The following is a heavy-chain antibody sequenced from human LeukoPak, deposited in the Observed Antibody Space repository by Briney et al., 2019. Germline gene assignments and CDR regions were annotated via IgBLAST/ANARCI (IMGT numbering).Heavy chain of an antibody. CDR3: ARGGFYCGGDCYVDY. Sequence: SETLSLACAVYGGSFSTYYCSWIRQPPGEGLEWVGEINHSGRTNYNPSRKSRVTISVDTSKNQFSLKLSSVTAAATAVYYCARGGFYCGGDCYVDYWGQGTLVTVSS. D-gene: IGHD2-21*02. CDR2: INHSGRT. CDR1: GGSFSTYY. J-gene: IGHJ4*02. V-gene: IGHV4-34*01.